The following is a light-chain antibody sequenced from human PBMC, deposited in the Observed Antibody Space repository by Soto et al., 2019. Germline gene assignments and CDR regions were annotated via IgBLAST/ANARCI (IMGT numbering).Light chain of an antibody. V-gene: IGKV3-20*01. CDR2: GAS. J-gene: IGKJ5*01. Sequence: VLTQSPVTLSLSPGERATLSCRASQSVSSSYLAWYQQKPGQAPRLLIYGASSRATGIPDRFSGSGSGTDSTITISRLEAEDFAAYYSQQSGSSITFGQGTRLEIK. CDR1: QSVSSSY. CDR3: QQSGSSIT.